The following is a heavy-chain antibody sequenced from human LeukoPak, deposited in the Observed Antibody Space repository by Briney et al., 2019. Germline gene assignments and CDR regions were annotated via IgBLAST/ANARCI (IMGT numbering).Heavy chain of an antibody. CDR3: AREQWLVLGALDY. J-gene: IGHJ4*02. CDR1: GFTFSSYA. Sequence: GGSLRLSRAASGFTFSSYAMSWVRQAPGKGLEWVSAISGSGGSTYYADSVKGRFTISRDNAKNSLYLQMNSLRAEDTAVYYCAREQWLVLGALDYWGQGTLVTVSS. D-gene: IGHD6-19*01. CDR2: ISGSGGST. V-gene: IGHV3-23*01.